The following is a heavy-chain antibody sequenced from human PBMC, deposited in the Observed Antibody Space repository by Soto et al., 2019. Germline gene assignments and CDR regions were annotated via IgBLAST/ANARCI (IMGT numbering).Heavy chain of an antibody. CDR2: INWNSGSI. J-gene: IGHJ1*01. V-gene: IGHV3-9*01. D-gene: IGHD6-13*01. Sequence: SLRLSCAASGFTFDCYAMHWVRQFPGKGLEWVSGINWNSGSIGDGDSVKGRFAISRDNAKNSLHLQMNSLSAEDTAFYYCVKDESINWYSGHFRHWGQGTLVTVSS. CDR3: VKDESINWYSGHFRH. CDR1: GFTFDCYA.